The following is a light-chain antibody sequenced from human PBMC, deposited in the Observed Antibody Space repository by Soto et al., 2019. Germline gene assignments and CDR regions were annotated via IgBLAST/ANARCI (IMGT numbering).Light chain of an antibody. V-gene: IGKV3-20*01. J-gene: IGKJ1*01. CDR2: GAS. CDR1: QSVSSSY. Sequence: EIVLTQSPGTLSLSPGERATLSCRASQSVSSSYLAWYQQKPRQATRLLIYGASSRANGIPDRFSGSGSGTDFTLTISRLEPEDFSAYYCQQYGSSPTWTFGQGTQVDIK. CDR3: QQYGSSPTWT.